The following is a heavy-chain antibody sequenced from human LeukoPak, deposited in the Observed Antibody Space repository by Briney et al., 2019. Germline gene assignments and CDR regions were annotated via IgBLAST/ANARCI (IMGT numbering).Heavy chain of an antibody. CDR3: ANQYDSSGYYQNTGDV. Sequence: GGSLRLSCAASGFTFSSYGMSWVRQAPGKGLEGVSAISGSGGSTYYADSVKGRFTISRDNSKNTLYLQMNSLRAEDTAVYYCANQYDSSGYYQNTGDVWGQGTLVTVSS. CDR2: ISGSGGST. CDR1: GFTFSSYG. J-gene: IGHJ4*02. V-gene: IGHV3-23*01. D-gene: IGHD3-22*01.